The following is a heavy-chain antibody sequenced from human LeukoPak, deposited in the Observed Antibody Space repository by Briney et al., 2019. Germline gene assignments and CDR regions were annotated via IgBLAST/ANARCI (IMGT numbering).Heavy chain of an antibody. Sequence: PGRSLRLSCAASGFTFTNYGMHWVRQAPGKGLEWVAVVWYDGSSKYYADSVKDRFTISRDNSKNTLYLQMNSLRAEDTAIYYCARASDGYNVGLFWGQGTTVTVSS. CDR1: GFTFTNYG. CDR2: VWYDGSSK. J-gene: IGHJ6*02. CDR3: ARASDGYNVGLF. D-gene: IGHD5-24*01. V-gene: IGHV3-33*01.